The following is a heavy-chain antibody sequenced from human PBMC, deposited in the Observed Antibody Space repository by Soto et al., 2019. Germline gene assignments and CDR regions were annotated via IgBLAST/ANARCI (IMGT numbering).Heavy chain of an antibody. CDR2: ISAYNGNT. V-gene: IGHV1-18*01. CDR1: GYTFTSYG. Sequence: APVKVSCKASGYTFTSYGISWVRQTTGQGLEWMGWISAYNGNTNYAQKLQGRVTMTTDTSTSTAYMELRSLRSDDTAVYYCARDTYYYDSSGLIDYWGQGTLVTVSS. CDR3: ARDTYYYDSSGLIDY. D-gene: IGHD3-22*01. J-gene: IGHJ4*02.